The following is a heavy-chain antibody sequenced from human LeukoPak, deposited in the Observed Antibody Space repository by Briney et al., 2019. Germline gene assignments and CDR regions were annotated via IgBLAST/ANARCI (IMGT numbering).Heavy chain of an antibody. CDR3: ARDADTAMEAWYFDL. CDR1: RYTFTSYY. D-gene: IGHD5-18*01. CDR2: INPRGGST. Sequence: ASVKVSCKASRYTFTSYYMHWVRQAPGQGLEWMGIINPRGGSTSYAQKFQGRVTMTRDTSTSTVYMELSSLRSEDTAVYYCARDADTAMEAWYFDLWGRGTLVTVSS. V-gene: IGHV1-46*01. J-gene: IGHJ2*01.